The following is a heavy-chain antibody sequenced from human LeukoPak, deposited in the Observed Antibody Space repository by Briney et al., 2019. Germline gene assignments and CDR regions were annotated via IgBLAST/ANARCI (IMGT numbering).Heavy chain of an antibody. D-gene: IGHD5-24*01. CDR2: IWYDGSNK. CDR1: GFTFSSYG. Sequence: GGSLRLSCAASGFTFSSYGMHWVRQAPGKGLEWVAVIWYDGSNKYYADSVKGRFTISRDNSKNTLYLQMNSLRAEDTAVYYCARDRRDGYNRGYFDLWGRGTLVTVSS. V-gene: IGHV3-33*01. J-gene: IGHJ2*01. CDR3: ARDRRDGYNRGYFDL.